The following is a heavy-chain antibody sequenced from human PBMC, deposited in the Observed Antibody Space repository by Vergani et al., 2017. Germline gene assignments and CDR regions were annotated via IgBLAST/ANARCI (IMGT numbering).Heavy chain of an antibody. CDR1: GGTFSSYA. J-gene: IGHJ6*02. V-gene: IGHV1-69*01. Sequence: QVQLVQSGAEVKKPGSSVKVSCKASGGTFSSYAISWVRQAPGQGLEWMGGIIPIFGTANYAQKWQGRVTITADESTSTAYMELSSLRSEDTAVYYCARERSIAAAGTLYYYGMDVWGQGTTVTVSS. CDR3: ARERSIAAAGTLYYYGMDV. D-gene: IGHD6-13*01. CDR2: IIPIFGTA.